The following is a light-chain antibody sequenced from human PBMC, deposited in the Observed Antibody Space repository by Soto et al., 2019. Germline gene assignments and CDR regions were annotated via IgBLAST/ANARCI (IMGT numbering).Light chain of an antibody. J-gene: IGKJ5*01. Sequence: EIVLTQSPATLSLSPGEIATLSFRASQSISFYLTWYQHKPGQAPRLLIYDASNRATGIPARFSGSGYGTDFTLTISSLEPEDFAVYYCQQRSNWPTFGQGTRLEIK. CDR3: QQRSNWPT. V-gene: IGKV3-11*01. CDR2: DAS. CDR1: QSISFY.